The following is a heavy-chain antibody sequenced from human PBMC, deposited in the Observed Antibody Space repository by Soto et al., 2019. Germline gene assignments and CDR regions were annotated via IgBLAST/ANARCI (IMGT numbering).Heavy chain of an antibody. CDR2: ISGSGGST. V-gene: IGHV3-23*01. J-gene: IGHJ4*02. D-gene: IGHD6-19*01. Sequence: PGGSLRLSCAASGFTFSSYPMSWVRQAPGKGLEWVSAISGSGGSTYYADSVKGRFTISRDNSKNTLYLQMNSLRAEDTALYYCAKDLQSSGWFDFDDWGQGTPVTSPQ. CDR3: AKDLQSSGWFDFDD. CDR1: GFTFSSYP.